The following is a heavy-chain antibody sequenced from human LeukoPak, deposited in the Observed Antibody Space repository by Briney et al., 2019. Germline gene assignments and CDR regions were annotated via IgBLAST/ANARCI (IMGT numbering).Heavy chain of an antibody. V-gene: IGHV1-8*01. CDR2: MNPNNGNT. CDR1: GFTFTSYD. J-gene: IGHJ3*02. D-gene: IGHD6-6*01. CDR3: ARDRSSFSYAFDI. Sequence: ASVKVSCKASGFTFTSYDINWVRQASGQGLEWMGWMNPNNGNTGYAQKFQGTVTITTDTSASTAYLELSSLRSEDTAVYYCARDRSSFSYAFDIWGQGTMVTVSS.